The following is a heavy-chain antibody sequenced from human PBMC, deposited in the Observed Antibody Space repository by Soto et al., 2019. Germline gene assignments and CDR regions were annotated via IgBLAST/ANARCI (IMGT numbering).Heavy chain of an antibody. J-gene: IGHJ6*02. CDR3: AVTTVTTNYYYGVDV. D-gene: IGHD4-17*01. CDR1: GGSISSGDYY. CDR2: IYYSGST. Sequence: SETLSLTCTVSGGSISSGDYYWSWIRQPPGKGLEWIGYIYYSGSTYYNPSLKSRVTISVDTSKNQFSLKLSSVTAADTAVYYCAVTTVTTNYYYGVDVWGQGTTVTVSS. V-gene: IGHV4-30-4*01.